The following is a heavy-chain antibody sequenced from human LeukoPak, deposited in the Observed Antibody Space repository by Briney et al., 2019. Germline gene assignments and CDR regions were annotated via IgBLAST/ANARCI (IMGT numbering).Heavy chain of an antibody. CDR3: ARDLTAGIADY. Sequence: GGSLRLSCAASGFTFSSYSMNWVRQAPGKGLEWVSYISSSSSTIYYADSVKGQFTISRDNAKNSLYLQMNSLRAEDTAVYYCARDLTAGIADYWGQGTLVTVSS. CDR1: GFTFSSYS. D-gene: IGHD6-13*01. J-gene: IGHJ4*02. CDR2: ISSSSSTI. V-gene: IGHV3-48*01.